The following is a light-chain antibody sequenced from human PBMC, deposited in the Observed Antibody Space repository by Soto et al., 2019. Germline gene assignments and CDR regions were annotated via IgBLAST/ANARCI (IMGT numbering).Light chain of an antibody. CDR1: SSNIGIKT. Sequence: QLVLTQPPSASGTPGQRVNISCSGSSSNIGIKTVNWYHQLPGTAPKLLIYSNNQRPSGVPDRFSGSKSVTSASLAISGLQSEDEADYYCAAWDDSLNGGVFGGGTKVTVL. CDR3: AAWDDSLNGGV. CDR2: SNN. J-gene: IGLJ3*02. V-gene: IGLV1-44*01.